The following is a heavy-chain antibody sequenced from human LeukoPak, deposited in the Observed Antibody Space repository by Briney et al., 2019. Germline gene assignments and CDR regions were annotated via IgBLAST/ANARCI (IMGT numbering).Heavy chain of an antibody. CDR3: VRRPVGAHPFDY. V-gene: IGHV3-48*01. CDR2: IASGSDTI. Sequence: GGSLRLSCAASGFIFSSYSMNWVRQAPGRGLEWVSYIASGSDTIFYADSVKGRFTISRDNARNSLYLQMNSVGVEDTAVYYCVRRPVGAHPFDYWGQGTLVTVSS. CDR1: GFIFSSYS. J-gene: IGHJ4*02. D-gene: IGHD1-26*01.